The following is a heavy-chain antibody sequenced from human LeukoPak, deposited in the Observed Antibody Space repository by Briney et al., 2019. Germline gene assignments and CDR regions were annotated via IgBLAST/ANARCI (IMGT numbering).Heavy chain of an antibody. J-gene: IGHJ6*02. CDR1: GVSISSSNYY. D-gene: IGHD3-9*01. Sequence: SETLSLTCTVSGVSISSSNYYWGWIRQPPGKGLEWIGSIYYGGSTCYNPSLKSGVTISVDTSKNQFSLKLSSVTAADTAVYYCARQSSDILTGYYRGPYYYYGMDVWSQGTTVTVSS. CDR3: ARQSSDILTGYYRGPYYYYGMDV. V-gene: IGHV4-39*01. CDR2: IYYGGST.